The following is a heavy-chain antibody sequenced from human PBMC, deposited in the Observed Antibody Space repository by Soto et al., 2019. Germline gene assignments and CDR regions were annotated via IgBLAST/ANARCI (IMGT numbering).Heavy chain of an antibody. Sequence: QVQLVQSGAEVKKPGSSVKVSCKASGGTFSSHVFNWVRQAPGQGLEWMGGIMPIIGTANYAQKVQGRVTITADESTSTAYMELSSLRSEDTAVYYCARDLEFRDGNISHLDYWGQGTLVTVSS. D-gene: IGHD3-10*01. CDR2: IMPIIGTA. CDR3: ARDLEFRDGNISHLDY. V-gene: IGHV1-69*01. CDR1: GGTFSSHV. J-gene: IGHJ4*02.